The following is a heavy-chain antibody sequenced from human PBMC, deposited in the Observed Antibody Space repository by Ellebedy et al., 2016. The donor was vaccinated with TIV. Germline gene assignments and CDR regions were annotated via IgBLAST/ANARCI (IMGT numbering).Heavy chain of an antibody. V-gene: IGHV3-7*01. Sequence: PGGSLRLSCAASGFTFSSYWMSWVRQAPGKGLEWVANIKEDGSEKYYVDSVKGRFTISRDNAKNSLYLQMNSLRAEDTAVYYCARVPWGSGAVNWLDPWGQGTLVTVSS. CDR1: GFTFSSYW. CDR3: ARVPWGSGAVNWLDP. CDR2: IKEDGSEK. D-gene: IGHD3-10*01. J-gene: IGHJ5*02.